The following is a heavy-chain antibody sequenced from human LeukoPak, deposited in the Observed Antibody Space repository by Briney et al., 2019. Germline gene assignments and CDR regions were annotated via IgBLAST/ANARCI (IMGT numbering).Heavy chain of an antibody. D-gene: IGHD3-22*01. CDR2: IRGKTNSYTT. J-gene: IGHJ4*02. Sequence: PGGSLRLSCAASGFTFSSYAMSWVRQASGKGLEWVGRIRGKTNSYTTAYAASVKGRFTISRDDSKNTAYLQMNSLKTEDTAVYYCRGASYDSSGPEYYFDYWGQGTLVTVSS. CDR3: RGASYDSSGPEYYFDY. V-gene: IGHV3-73*01. CDR1: GFTFSSYA.